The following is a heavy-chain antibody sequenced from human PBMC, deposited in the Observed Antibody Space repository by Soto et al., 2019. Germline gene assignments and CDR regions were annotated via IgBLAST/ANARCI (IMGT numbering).Heavy chain of an antibody. CDR1: GASITSHY. CDR2: VYAGVAT. CDR3: ARSSCDDFFYYGMDV. V-gene: IGHV4-59*10. J-gene: IGHJ6*02. D-gene: IGHD2-21*02. Sequence: KTSETLSLTCSVPGASITSHYWNWIRQSAGEGLQWIGRVYAGVATNYNPSLKSRVTISGDTSKNQFSLKLTSVTAADTAVYYCARSSCDDFFYYGMDVWGHGTTVTVSS.